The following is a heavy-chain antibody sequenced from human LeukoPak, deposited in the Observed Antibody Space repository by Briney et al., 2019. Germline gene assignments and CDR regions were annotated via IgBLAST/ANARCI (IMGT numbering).Heavy chain of an antibody. CDR2: ISAYNGNT. V-gene: IGHV1-18*04. D-gene: IGHD2-2*01. CDR3: ARESAPYCSSTSCSSYYYYYGMDV. CDR1: GYTFTSNY. J-gene: IGHJ6*02. Sequence: GASVKVSCKASGYTFTSNYIHWVRQAPGQGLEWMGWISAYNGNTNYAQKLQGRVTMTTDTSTSTAYMELRSLRSDDTAVYYCARESAPYCSSTSCSSYYYYYGMDVWGQGTTVTVSS.